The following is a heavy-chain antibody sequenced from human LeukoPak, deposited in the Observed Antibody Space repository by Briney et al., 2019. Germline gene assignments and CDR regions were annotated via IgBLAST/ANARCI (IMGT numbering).Heavy chain of an antibody. J-gene: IGHJ3*02. CDR1: GFTFSSYS. V-gene: IGHV3-21*01. D-gene: IGHD5-24*01. Sequence: GGSLRLSCAASGFTFSSYSVNWVRQAPGKGLEWVSSISSSSSYIYYADSVKGRFTISRDNAKYSLYLQMNSLRAEDTAVYYCARALGIDAFDIWGQGTMVTVSS. CDR2: ISSSSSYI. CDR3: ARALGIDAFDI.